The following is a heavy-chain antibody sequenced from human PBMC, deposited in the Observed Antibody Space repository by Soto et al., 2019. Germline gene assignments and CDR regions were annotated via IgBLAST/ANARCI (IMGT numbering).Heavy chain of an antibody. CDR2: IYYNGNT. J-gene: IGHJ4*02. Sequence: SETLSLTCTVSGASVSSGSYYWTWIRQPPGKGLEWIGYIYYNGNTNYNPSLKSRVTISVDTSKNQFSLSLTSVTTADTAVYYCAKDGYSITRNKPLDYWGQGTLLTVSS. V-gene: IGHV4-61*01. D-gene: IGHD2-2*01. CDR3: AKDGYSITRNKPLDY. CDR1: GASVSSGSYY.